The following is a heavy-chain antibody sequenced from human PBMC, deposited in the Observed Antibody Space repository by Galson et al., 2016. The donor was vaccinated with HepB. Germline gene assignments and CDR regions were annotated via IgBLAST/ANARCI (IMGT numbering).Heavy chain of an antibody. Sequence: SLRLSCAASGFTFSSYWMIWVRQTPGKGLEWVANIRQDGTVKNYVDSVKDRFTISRDNARNSVFLQMNSLRAEDTAVYYCGRDGDGGYSYNGRDAYYDAYDVWGQGTMVTVSS. CDR2: IRQDGTVK. J-gene: IGHJ3*01. CDR3: GRDGDGGYSYNGRDAYYDAYDV. D-gene: IGHD3-10*01. CDR1: GFTFSSYW. V-gene: IGHV3-7*03.